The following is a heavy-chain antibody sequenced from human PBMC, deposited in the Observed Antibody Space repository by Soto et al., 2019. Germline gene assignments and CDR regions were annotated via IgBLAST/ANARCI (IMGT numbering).Heavy chain of an antibody. V-gene: IGHV3-33*01. CDR3: AREGIRGVIMYGYYYYGMDV. D-gene: IGHD3-10*01. Sequence: GGSLRLSCATSGFTFSSYGMHWVRQAPGKGLEWVAVIWYDGSNKYYADSVKGRFTISRDNSKNTLYLQMNSLRAEDTAVYYCAREGIRGVIMYGYYYYGMDVWGQGTTVTVSS. CDR2: IWYDGSNK. CDR1: GFTFSSYG. J-gene: IGHJ6*02.